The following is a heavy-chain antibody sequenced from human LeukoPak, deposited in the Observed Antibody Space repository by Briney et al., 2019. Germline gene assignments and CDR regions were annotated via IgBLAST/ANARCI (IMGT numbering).Heavy chain of an antibody. Sequence: ASVKVSCKASGYLFIGYYIHWVRQAPGQGLEWMGWINPNTGDTNYAQKFQGRVTMTRDTSIRTAYMELSSLRSDDTAVYYCARDQGRGVVGTTNYWGQGTLVTVSS. J-gene: IGHJ4*02. CDR1: GYLFIGYY. CDR2: INPNTGDT. D-gene: IGHD1-26*01. CDR3: ARDQGRGVVGTTNY. V-gene: IGHV1-2*02.